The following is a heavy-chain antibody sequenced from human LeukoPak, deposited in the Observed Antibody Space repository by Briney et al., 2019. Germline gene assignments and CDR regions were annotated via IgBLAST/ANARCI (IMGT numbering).Heavy chain of an antibody. J-gene: IGHJ6*02. CDR1: GGSISSYY. CDR2: ICYSGGT. D-gene: IGHD2-2*01. V-gene: IGHV4-59*08. Sequence: SETLSLTCTVSGGSISSYYWSWIRQPPGKGLEWIGYICYSGGTNYNPSLKSRVTISVDTSKNQFSLRLSSVTAADTAVYYCARHAQDIVVVPAAPGAPYGMDVWGQGTTVTVSS. CDR3: ARHAQDIVVVPAAPGAPYGMDV.